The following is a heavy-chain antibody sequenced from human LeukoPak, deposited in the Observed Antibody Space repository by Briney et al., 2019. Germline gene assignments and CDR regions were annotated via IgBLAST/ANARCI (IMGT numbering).Heavy chain of an antibody. V-gene: IGHV3-23*01. Sequence: GGSLRLSCAASGFTFSSYAMRWVRQAPGKGLDWVSSISGSGGSTYYADSVKGRFTISRDNSKSTLYLQMNSLRAEDTAVYYCAKYQRPYCSSTSCPHAFDIWGQGTMVTVSS. CDR3: AKYQRPYCSSTSCPHAFDI. D-gene: IGHD2-2*01. J-gene: IGHJ3*02. CDR2: ISGSGGST. CDR1: GFTFSSYA.